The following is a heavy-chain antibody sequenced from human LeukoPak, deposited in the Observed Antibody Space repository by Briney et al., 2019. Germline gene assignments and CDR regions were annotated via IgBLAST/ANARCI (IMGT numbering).Heavy chain of an antibody. CDR3: GRDGGGGHVGQNWFDP. Sequence: ASVKVSCKASGYTFTGYYMHWVRQAPGQGLEWMGWINPNSGGTNYAQKFQGRVTMTRDTSISTAYMELSRLRSDDTAVYYCGRDGGGGHVGQNWFDPWGQGTLVTVSS. V-gene: IGHV1-2*02. D-gene: IGHD1-26*01. CDR2: INPNSGGT. CDR1: GYTFTGYY. J-gene: IGHJ5*02.